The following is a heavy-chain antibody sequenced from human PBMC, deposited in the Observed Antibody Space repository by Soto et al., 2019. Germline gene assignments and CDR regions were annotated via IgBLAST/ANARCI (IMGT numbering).Heavy chain of an antibody. D-gene: IGHD2-15*01. CDR2: IWYDGSNK. CDR1: GFTFSSYG. V-gene: IGHV3-33*01. J-gene: IGHJ5*02. CDR3: ARDPWRGYCSGGSCKDHWFDP. Sequence: GGSLRLSCAASGFTFSSYGMHWVRQAPGKGLEWVAVIWYDGSNKYYADSVRGRFTISRDNSKNTLYLQMNSLRAEDTAVYYCARDPWRGYCSGGSCKDHWFDPWGQGTLVTVSS.